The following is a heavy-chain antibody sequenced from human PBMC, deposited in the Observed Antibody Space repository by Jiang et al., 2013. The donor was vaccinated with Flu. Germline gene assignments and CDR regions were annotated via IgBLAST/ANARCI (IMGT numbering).Heavy chain of an antibody. Sequence: GSTYYADSVKGRFTISRDNSKTTLYLQMNSLRAEDTAVYYCAKGKYYYGSGSYIFDYWGQGTLVTVSS. V-gene: IGHV3-23*01. D-gene: IGHD3-10*01. CDR3: AKGKYYYGSGSYIFDY. J-gene: IGHJ4*02. CDR2: GST.